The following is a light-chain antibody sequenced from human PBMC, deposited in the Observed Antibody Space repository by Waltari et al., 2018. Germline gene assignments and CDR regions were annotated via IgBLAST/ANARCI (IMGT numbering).Light chain of an antibody. Sequence: DIQMTQSPSSLSASVGDRVTITCRASQSITNSLNWYQQKPGKAPNLLIYAASSLQSGVPSRFSGSGSGTDFTLTIRSLQPEDFATYYCQQSYSTPGFTFGPGTKVDIK. CDR2: AAS. J-gene: IGKJ3*01. CDR3: QQSYSTPGFT. V-gene: IGKV1-39*01. CDR1: QSITNS.